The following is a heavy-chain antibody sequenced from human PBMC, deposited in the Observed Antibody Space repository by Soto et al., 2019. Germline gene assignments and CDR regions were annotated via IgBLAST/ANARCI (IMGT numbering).Heavy chain of an antibody. Sequence: PGGSLRLSCAASGFTFSSYEMNWVRQAPGKGLEWVSLISRDGTNTNYAESVKGRFTISRDNSKNSLYLQMNSLRTEDTALYYCVKETYYYDVSSYYPLGSWGQGTLVTVSS. D-gene: IGHD3-22*01. CDR2: ISRDGTNT. CDR3: VKETYYYDVSSYYPLGS. V-gene: IGHV3-43*02. CDR1: GFTFSSYE. J-gene: IGHJ5*02.